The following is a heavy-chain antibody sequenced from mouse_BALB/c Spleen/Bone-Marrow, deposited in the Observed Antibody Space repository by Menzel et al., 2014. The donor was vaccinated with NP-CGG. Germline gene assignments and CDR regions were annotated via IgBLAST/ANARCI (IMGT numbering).Heavy chain of an antibody. V-gene: IGHV1S81*02. J-gene: IGHJ4*01. CDR2: INPSNGRT. D-gene: IGHD2-3*01. CDR1: GYTFTSYW. Sequence: QVQLKESGAELVKPGASVKLSCKASGYTFTSYWMHWVKQRPGQGLEWIGEINPSNGRTNYNEKFKSKATRTVDKSSSTAYMQLSSLTSEDSAVYYCARSDGYYPYYYAMDYWGQGTSVTVSS. CDR3: ARSDGYYPYYYAMDY.